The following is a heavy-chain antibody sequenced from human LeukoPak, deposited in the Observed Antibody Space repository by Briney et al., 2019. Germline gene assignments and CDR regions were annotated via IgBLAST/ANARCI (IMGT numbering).Heavy chain of an antibody. CDR3: ARWSGARIDY. Sequence: SETLSLTCAVYGRSFSGYYWSWIRQPPGKGLEWIGEINHSGSTNYNPSLKSRVTISVDTSKNQFSLKLSSVTAADTAVYYCARWSGARIDYWGQGTLVTVSS. D-gene: IGHD3-3*01. CDR2: INHSGST. J-gene: IGHJ4*02. CDR1: GRSFSGYY. V-gene: IGHV4-34*01.